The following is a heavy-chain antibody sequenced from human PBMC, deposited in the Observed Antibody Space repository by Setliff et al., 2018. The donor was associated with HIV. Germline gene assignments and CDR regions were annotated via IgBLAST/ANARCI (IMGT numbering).Heavy chain of an antibody. V-gene: IGHV3-48*03. CDR3: ARGEPTILIEPAAFFDY. CDR2: ISSSDNTI. J-gene: IGHJ4*02. D-gene: IGHD2-2*01. CDR1: GFTFSSYE. Sequence: GGSLRLSCAASGFTFSSYEMNWVRQAPGKGLEWVSYISSSDNTIHYADAVRGRFTISRDNAKNSPYLQMNSLRAEDTAVYYCARGEPTILIEPAAFFDYWGQGTLVTVSS.